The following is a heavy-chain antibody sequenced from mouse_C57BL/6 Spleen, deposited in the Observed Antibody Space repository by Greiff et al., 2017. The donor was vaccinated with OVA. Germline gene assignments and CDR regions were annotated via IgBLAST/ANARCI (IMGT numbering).Heavy chain of an antibody. CDR3: ARSGYLYAMDY. V-gene: IGHV1-61*01. CDR2: IYPSDSET. CDR1: GYTFTSYW. J-gene: IGHJ4*01. Sequence: VKLQQPGAELVRPGSSVKLSCKASGYTFTSYWMDWVKQRPGQGLEWIGNIYPSDSETHYNQKFKDKATLTVDKSSSTAYMQLSSLTSEDSAVYYCARSGYLYAMDYWGQGTSVTVSS. D-gene: IGHD3-2*02.